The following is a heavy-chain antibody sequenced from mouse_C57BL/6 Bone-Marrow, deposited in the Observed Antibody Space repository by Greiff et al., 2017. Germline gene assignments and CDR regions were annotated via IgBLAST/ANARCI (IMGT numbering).Heavy chain of an antibody. V-gene: IGHV1-55*01. CDR2: IYPCSGST. D-gene: IGHD6-1*01. CDR1: GYTFTSYW. Sequence: VQLQQPGAELVKPGASVKMSCKASGYTFTSYWMHWVKQRPGQGLEWIGEIYPCSGSTNYNEKFKSKATLTVDTSSSTAYMQLSSLTSEDSAVYYCARRVYTYNFAYWGQGTLVTVSA. CDR3: ARRVYTYNFAY. J-gene: IGHJ3*01.